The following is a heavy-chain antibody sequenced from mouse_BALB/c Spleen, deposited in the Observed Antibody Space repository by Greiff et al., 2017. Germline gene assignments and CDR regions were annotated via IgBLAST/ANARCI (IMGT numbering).Heavy chain of an antibody. Sequence: EVKVEESGPGLVKPSQSLSLTCSVTGYSITSGYYWNWIRQFPGNKLEWMGYISYDGSNNYNPSLKNRISITRDTSKNQFFLKLNSVTTEDTATYYCARDQKIYYDYDGFAYWGQGTLVTVSA. CDR2: ISYDGSN. CDR3: ARDQKIYYDYDGFAY. D-gene: IGHD2-4*01. CDR1: GYSITSGYY. V-gene: IGHV3-6*02. J-gene: IGHJ3*01.